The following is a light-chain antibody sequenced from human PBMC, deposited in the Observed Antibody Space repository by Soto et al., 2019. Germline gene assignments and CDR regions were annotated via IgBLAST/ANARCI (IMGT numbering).Light chain of an antibody. J-gene: IGKJ1*01. CDR2: ASS. V-gene: IGKV1-27*01. CDR3: KKYNSAPRT. CDR1: QGISDY. Sequence: DIQMTQSPSSLSASVGDRFTITCRASQGISDYLAWYQQKPGKVPKLLIYASSTLQSGVPSRFSGSGSGTDFTLTISSLQPEDVATYYCKKYNSAPRTFGQGTKVDIK.